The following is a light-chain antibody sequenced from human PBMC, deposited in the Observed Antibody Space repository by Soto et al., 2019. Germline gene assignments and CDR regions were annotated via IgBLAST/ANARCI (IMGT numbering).Light chain of an antibody. V-gene: IGLV2-14*01. J-gene: IGLJ1*01. CDR1: SSDVGGYNY. Sequence: QSALTQPASVSGSPGQSNTISCTGTSSDVGGYNYVSWYQQHPGKAPKLIIYDVSNRPSGVSNRFSGSKSANTASLTISGLQAEDEADYYCSSFTTTSTYVFGTGTKVTVL. CDR3: SSFTTTSTYV. CDR2: DVS.